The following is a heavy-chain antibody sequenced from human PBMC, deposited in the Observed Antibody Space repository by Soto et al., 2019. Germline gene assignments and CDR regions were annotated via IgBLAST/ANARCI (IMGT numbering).Heavy chain of an antibody. V-gene: IGHV4-59*01. Sequence: QVQLQESGPGLVKPSETLSLTCTVSGGSISSYYWSWIRQPQGKGLEWMGYIYYSGSTNYNPSLKSRVTISVDTSKNQFSLKLSSVTAADTAVYYCARYNWGAMGAFDIWGQGTMVTVSS. CDR2: IYYSGST. J-gene: IGHJ3*02. CDR1: GGSISSYY. D-gene: IGHD1-1*01. CDR3: ARYNWGAMGAFDI.